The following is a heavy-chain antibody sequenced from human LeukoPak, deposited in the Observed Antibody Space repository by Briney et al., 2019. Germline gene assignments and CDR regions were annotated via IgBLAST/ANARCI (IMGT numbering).Heavy chain of an antibody. V-gene: IGHV4-39*07. Sequence: PSETLSLTCTVSGGSISSSYYYWGWIRQPPGKGLEWIGTMYNSGSTDYNPSLESRVAISVDTSKNQFSLKLSSVTAADTAVYYCAREADRWFDPWGQGTLVTVSS. CDR2: MYNSGST. CDR3: AREADRWFDP. CDR1: GGSISSSYYY. J-gene: IGHJ5*02.